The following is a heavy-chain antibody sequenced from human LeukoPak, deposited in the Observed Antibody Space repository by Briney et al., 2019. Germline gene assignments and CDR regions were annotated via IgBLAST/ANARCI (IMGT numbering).Heavy chain of an antibody. Sequence: GGPLRLSCAVSGFTFRSYGMHWVRRAPGKGLELVTFIRSDGSYKYYADSVKGRFTISRDDSKNALYLQMNSLKPEDTAIYHCVQDRDWGFGYWGRGTLVTVSS. J-gene: IGHJ4*02. CDR2: IRSDGSYK. CDR3: VQDRDWGFGY. CDR1: GFTFRSYG. D-gene: IGHD7-27*01. V-gene: IGHV3-30*02.